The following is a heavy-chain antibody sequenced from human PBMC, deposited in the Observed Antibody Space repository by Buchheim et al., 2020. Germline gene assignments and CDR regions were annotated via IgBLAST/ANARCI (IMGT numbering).Heavy chain of an antibody. V-gene: IGHV4-4*02. J-gene: IGHJ6*02. D-gene: IGHD2-2*01. CDR1: GGSISSSNW. Sequence: QVQLQESGPGLVKPSGTLSLTCAVSGGSISSSNWWSWVRQPPGKGLEWMGEIYHSGSTNYNPSLKSRVTISVDKSKNQFSLKLSSVTAADTAVYYCARDERGYCSSTSCPYGYYYYYGMDVWGQGTT. CDR3: ARDERGYCSSTSCPYGYYYYYGMDV. CDR2: IYHSGST.